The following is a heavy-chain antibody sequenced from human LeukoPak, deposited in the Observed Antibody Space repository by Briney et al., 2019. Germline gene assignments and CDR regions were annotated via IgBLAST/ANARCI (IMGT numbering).Heavy chain of an antibody. J-gene: IGHJ4*02. CDR3: EATGVGGY. CDR1: GFPFRSYW. Sequence: GGPLRPSCEAPGFPFRSYWMPWVRKVPGKGLVWVSRITSDGSSTNYADSVKGRFTISRDNAKNTLYLQMNSLRAEDTAVYYCEATGVGGYWGQGTLVTVSS. V-gene: IGHV3-74*01. D-gene: IGHD7-27*01. CDR2: ITSDGSST.